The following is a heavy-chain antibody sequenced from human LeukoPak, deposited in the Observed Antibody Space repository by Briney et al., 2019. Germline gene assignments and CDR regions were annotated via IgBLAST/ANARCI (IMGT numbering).Heavy chain of an antibody. Sequence: ASVKVSCKASGYTFTSYGISWVRQAPGQGLEWMGWISAYNGNTNYAQKLQGRVTMTTDTSTSTAYMELRSLRSDDTAVYYCARRGRIVGATTSFDYWGQGTLVTVS. V-gene: IGHV1-18*01. CDR2: ISAYNGNT. CDR3: ARRGRIVGATTSFDY. CDR1: GYTFTSYG. J-gene: IGHJ4*02. D-gene: IGHD1-26*01.